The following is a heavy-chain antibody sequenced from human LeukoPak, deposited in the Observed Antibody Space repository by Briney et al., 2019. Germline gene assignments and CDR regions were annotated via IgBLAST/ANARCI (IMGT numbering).Heavy chain of an antibody. CDR2: IYSGGST. D-gene: IGHD4-23*01. J-gene: IGHJ3*02. CDR3: ARTRYTVDDAFDI. V-gene: IGHV3-66*01. Sequence: GGSLRLSCAASGFTVSSNYMSWVRQAPGKGLEWVSVIYSGGSTYYADSVKGRFVISRDISKNTLNLQMNSVRADDTAVYYCARTRYTVDDAFDIWGQGTMVTVSS. CDR1: GFTVSSNY.